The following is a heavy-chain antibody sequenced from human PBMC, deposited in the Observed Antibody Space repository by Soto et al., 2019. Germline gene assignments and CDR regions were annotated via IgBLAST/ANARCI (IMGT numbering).Heavy chain of an antibody. D-gene: IGHD3-22*01. V-gene: IGHV5-51*01. CDR1: GHIFSNYW. J-gene: IGHJ4*02. Sequence: PGESLKISCKGSGHIFSNYWIGWVRQMPGNGLEWMGIIYPGDSDTRYRPSFQGQVTITVDKSINTAYLQWSRLKASDTAIYYCARQRLWGTSVYYYFENWGQGTLVTVSS. CDR2: IYPGDSDT. CDR3: ARQRLWGTSVYYYFEN.